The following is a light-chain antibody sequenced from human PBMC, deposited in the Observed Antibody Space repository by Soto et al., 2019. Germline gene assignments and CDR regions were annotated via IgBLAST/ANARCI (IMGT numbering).Light chain of an antibody. J-gene: IGLJ1*01. CDR2: DVN. CDR3: SSYSSSSTHV. CDR1: SSDIGAFTF. V-gene: IGLV2-14*03. Sequence: QSALTQPASVSGSPGQSITISCTGTSSDIGAFTFVSWYQQHPGKVPKLMIFDVNRRPSGVSDRFSGSKFGNTASLTISGLQAEHEGYYYCSSYSSSSTHVFGSGTKLTVL.